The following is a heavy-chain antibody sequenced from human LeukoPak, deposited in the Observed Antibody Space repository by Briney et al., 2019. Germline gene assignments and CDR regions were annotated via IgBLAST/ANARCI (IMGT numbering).Heavy chain of an antibody. Sequence: PGGSLRLSCAASGFTFSSYSMNWVRQAPGKGLEWVSYISSSSSTIYYADSVKGRFTISRDNAKNSLYLQMNSLRAEDTALYYCAKSVYSSSYSVDYWGQGTLVTVSS. D-gene: IGHD6-13*01. J-gene: IGHJ4*02. CDR2: ISSSSSTI. CDR3: AKSVYSSSYSVDY. V-gene: IGHV3-48*01. CDR1: GFTFSSYS.